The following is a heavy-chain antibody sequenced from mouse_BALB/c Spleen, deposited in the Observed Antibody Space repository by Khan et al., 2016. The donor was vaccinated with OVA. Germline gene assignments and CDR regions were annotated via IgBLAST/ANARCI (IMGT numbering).Heavy chain of an antibody. Sequence: QIPLVQSGPALKKPGETVKISCKASGYTFTNYGMNWVKQAPGKGLKWMGWINTYTGEPTYADDFKGRFAFSLETSASTAYLQINNLKNEDTATYFCARNGNYWYFDVWGAGTTVTVSS. CDR3: ARNGNYWYFDV. CDR2: INTYTGEP. J-gene: IGHJ1*01. CDR1: GYTFTNYG. D-gene: IGHD2-1*01. V-gene: IGHV9-3-1*01.